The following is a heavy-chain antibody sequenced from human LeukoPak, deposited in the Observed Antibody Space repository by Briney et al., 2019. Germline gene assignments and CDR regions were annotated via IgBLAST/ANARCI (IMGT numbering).Heavy chain of an antibody. CDR2: ISAYNGNT. V-gene: IGHV1-18*01. Sequence: ASVKVSCKASGYTFTSYGISWVRQAPGQGLEWMGWISAYNGNTNYAQKLQGRVTMTTDTSTSTAYMELRSLRSDDTAVYYCAKWRVTVNWFDPWGQGTLVTVSS. D-gene: IGHD2-21*02. J-gene: IGHJ5*02. CDR1: GYTFTSYG. CDR3: AKWRVTVNWFDP.